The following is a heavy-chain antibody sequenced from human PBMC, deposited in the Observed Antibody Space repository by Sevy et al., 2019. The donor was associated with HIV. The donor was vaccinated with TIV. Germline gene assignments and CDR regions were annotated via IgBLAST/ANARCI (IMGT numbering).Heavy chain of an antibody. Sequence: ASVKVSCESSGYTFTNYGISWVRQAPGQGLEWMGWVCAYNGNTNYAQKLQGRVTMTTDTSTSTAYMELRSLRSDDTAVYYCARDSIPMVQGVIITPYYYGMDVWGQGTTVTVSS. CDR3: ARDSIPMVQGVIITPYYYGMDV. J-gene: IGHJ6*02. CDR1: GYTFTNYG. D-gene: IGHD3-10*01. CDR2: VCAYNGNT. V-gene: IGHV1-18*01.